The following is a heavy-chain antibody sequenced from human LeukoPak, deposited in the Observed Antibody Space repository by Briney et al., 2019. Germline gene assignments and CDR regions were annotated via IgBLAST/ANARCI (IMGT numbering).Heavy chain of an antibody. CDR3: AREGYCSSTSCPHNWFDP. D-gene: IGHD2-2*01. Sequence: GRSLRLSCAASGFTFSNYGMHGVRQAPGKGLEWVAIISYDGSDKYYADSVKGRFTISRDNSKNTLYLQMNSLRAEDTAVYYCAREGYCSSTSCPHNWFDPWGQGTLVTVSS. J-gene: IGHJ5*02. CDR1: GFTFSNYG. V-gene: IGHV3-30*12. CDR2: ISYDGSDK.